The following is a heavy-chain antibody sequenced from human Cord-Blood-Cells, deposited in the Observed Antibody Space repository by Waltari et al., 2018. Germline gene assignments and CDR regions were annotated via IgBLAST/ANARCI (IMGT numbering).Heavy chain of an antibody. CDR2: TYYRSKWYN. J-gene: IGHJ3*02. CDR1: GHSVSSIHAA. D-gene: IGHD6-6*01. Sequence: QVQLQPSGPGLVKPSPTLSRTCSISGHSVSSIHAAYNWIRQPPSRALEWLGRTYYRSKWYNDYAVSVKSRITINPDTSKNQFSLQLNSVTPEDTAVYYCARDSPTSIAARPDAFDIWGQGTMVTVSS. CDR3: ARDSPTSIAARPDAFDI. V-gene: IGHV6-1*01.